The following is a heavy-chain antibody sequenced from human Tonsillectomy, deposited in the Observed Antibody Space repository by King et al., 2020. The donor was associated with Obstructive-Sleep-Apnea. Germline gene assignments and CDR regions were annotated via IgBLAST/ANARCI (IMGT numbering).Heavy chain of an antibody. Sequence: QLQESGPGLVKPSETLSLTSTVSGGSISSTSYYWGWIRQPPGKGLEWIGNIYYSGSTYYNPSLKSRVTKSVDMSKNQFSLKLSSVTAADTVVYYCASERDIYGMDVWGQGTTVTVSS. J-gene: IGHJ6*02. CDR2: IYYSGST. CDR1: GGSISSTSYY. V-gene: IGHV4-39*07. CDR3: ASERDIYGMDV.